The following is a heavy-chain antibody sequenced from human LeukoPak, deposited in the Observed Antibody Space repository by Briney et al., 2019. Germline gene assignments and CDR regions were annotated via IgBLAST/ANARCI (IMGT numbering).Heavy chain of an antibody. CDR1: GYTFTGYY. J-gene: IGHJ5*02. Sequence: ASVKVSCKASGYTFTGYYMHWVRQAPGQGLEWMGWINPNSGGTNYAQKFQGRVTMTRDTSISTAYMELSRLRSDDTAVYYCAGTMIVDNWFDPWGQGTLVTVSS. D-gene: IGHD3-22*01. V-gene: IGHV1-2*02. CDR3: AGTMIVDNWFDP. CDR2: INPNSGGT.